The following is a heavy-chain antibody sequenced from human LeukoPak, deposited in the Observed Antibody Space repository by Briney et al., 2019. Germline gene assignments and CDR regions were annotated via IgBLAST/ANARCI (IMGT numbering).Heavy chain of an antibody. CDR3: ARGRGSTSCYYFDY. CDR2: LYSGGST. V-gene: IGHV3-53*01. Sequence: GGSLRLSCAASGFTVSSNYMTWVRQAPGKGLEWVSVLYSGGSTYYADSVKGRFTISRDNSKNTLYLQMNSLRAEDTAVYYCARGRGSTSCYYFDYWGQGTLGTVSS. D-gene: IGHD2-2*01. J-gene: IGHJ4*01. CDR1: GFTVSSNY.